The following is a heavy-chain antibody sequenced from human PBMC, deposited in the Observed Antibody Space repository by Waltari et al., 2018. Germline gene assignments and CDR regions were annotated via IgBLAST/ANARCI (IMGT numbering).Heavy chain of an antibody. Sequence: QVQLVQSGAEVKKPGASVKVSCKASGYTFTGYYMHLVRQAPGQGLEWMGRINPNSGGTNYAQKFQGRVTMTRDTSISTAYMELSRLRSDDTAVYYCAREGPFIPQHYYYYYMDVWGKGTTVTVSS. CDR3: AREGPFIPQHYYYYYMDV. CDR1: GYTFTGYY. CDR2: INPNSGGT. D-gene: IGHD3-16*01. V-gene: IGHV1-2*06. J-gene: IGHJ6*03.